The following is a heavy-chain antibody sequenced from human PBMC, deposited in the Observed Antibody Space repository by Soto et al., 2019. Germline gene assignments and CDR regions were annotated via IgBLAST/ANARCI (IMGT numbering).Heavy chain of an antibody. D-gene: IGHD3-3*01. CDR3: ARDGSGYDFWSGPYFFDY. V-gene: IGHV4-59*01. Sequence: QVQLQESGPGLVKPSETLSLTCTVSGGSISTYYWSWIRQPPGKGLEWIGYIYYNGRTNYNPSLESRVTISLDTSKSQCALKLSSVSAADTAVYDCARDGSGYDFWSGPYFFDYWGPGTLVTVSS. J-gene: IGHJ4*02. CDR2: IYYNGRT. CDR1: GGSISTYY.